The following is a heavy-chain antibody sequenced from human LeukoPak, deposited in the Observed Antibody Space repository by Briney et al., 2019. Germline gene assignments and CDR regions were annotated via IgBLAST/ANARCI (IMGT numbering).Heavy chain of an antibody. V-gene: IGHV4-59*01. CDR3: ARAVGATLNYFDY. CDR1: GGSISSYY. Sequence: SETLSLTCTVSGGSISSYYWSWIRQPPGKGLEWIGYIYYSGSTNYNPSLKSRVTISVDTSKNQFSLKLSSVTAADTAVYYCARAVGATLNYFDYWGQGTLVTVSS. D-gene: IGHD1-26*01. J-gene: IGHJ4*02. CDR2: IYYSGST.